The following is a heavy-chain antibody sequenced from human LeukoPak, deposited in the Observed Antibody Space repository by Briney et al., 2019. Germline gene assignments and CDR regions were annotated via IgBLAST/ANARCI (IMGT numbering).Heavy chain of an antibody. V-gene: IGHV1-18*01. D-gene: IGHD3-22*01. Sequence: ASVEVSCKASGYSFTSYGISWVRQAPGQGLEWMGWISAYNGNTNYAQKFQGRVTMTTDTSTSTANMELRSLRSDDTAVYYCARGTYYYDSSGYGTADYFDYWGQGTLVTVSS. CDR2: ISAYNGNT. CDR3: ARGTYYYDSSGYGTADYFDY. J-gene: IGHJ4*02. CDR1: GYSFTSYG.